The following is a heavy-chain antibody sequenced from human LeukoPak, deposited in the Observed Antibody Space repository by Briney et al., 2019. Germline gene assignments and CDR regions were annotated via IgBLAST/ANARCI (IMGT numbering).Heavy chain of an antibody. Sequence: SVKVSCKAPGGTFSSYAISWVRQTPGQGLEWMGRIIPIFGIANYAQKFQGRVTITADKSTSTAYMELSSLRSEDTAVYYCARGAYCSSTSCRLDYWGQGTLVTVSS. V-gene: IGHV1-69*04. CDR3: ARGAYCSSTSCRLDY. CDR2: IIPIFGIA. CDR1: GGTFSSYA. J-gene: IGHJ4*02. D-gene: IGHD2-2*01.